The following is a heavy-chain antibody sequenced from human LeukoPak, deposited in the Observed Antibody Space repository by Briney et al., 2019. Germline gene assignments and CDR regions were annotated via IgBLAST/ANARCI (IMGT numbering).Heavy chain of an antibody. CDR3: ARDGNYYDSSGSQGRAFDI. CDR1: GGSFSGYY. V-gene: IGHV4-31*11. Sequence: PSETLSLTCAVYGGSFSGYYWSWIRQHPGKGLEWIGYIYYSGSTYYNPSLKSRVTISVDTSKNQFSLKLSSVTAADTAVYYCARDGNYYDSSGSQGRAFDIWGQGTMVTVSS. J-gene: IGHJ3*02. D-gene: IGHD3-22*01. CDR2: IYYSGST.